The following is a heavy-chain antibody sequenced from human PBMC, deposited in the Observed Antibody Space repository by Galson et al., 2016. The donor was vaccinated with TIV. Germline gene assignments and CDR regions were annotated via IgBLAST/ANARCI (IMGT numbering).Heavy chain of an antibody. Sequence: SLRLSCAASGVTFSIYSMNWVRQAPGKGLEWVAYISETSAYIYYADSGKGRFTISRDNAKNSLYLKMNSLRAEDTAVYYCARDSDATARASGMDVWGQGTIVTVSS. V-gene: IGHV3-21*01. D-gene: IGHD4-17*01. CDR3: ARDSDATARASGMDV. CDR2: ISETSAYI. J-gene: IGHJ6*02. CDR1: GVTFSIYS.